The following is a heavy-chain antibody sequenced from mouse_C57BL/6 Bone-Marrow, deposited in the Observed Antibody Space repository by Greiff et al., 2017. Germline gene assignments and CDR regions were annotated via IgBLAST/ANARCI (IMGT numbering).Heavy chain of an antibody. D-gene: IGHD2-5*01. CDR3: ARPDYSNYWYCDV. Sequence: QVQLQQPGAELVKPGASVKMSCKASGYTFTSYWITWVKQRPVQGLEWIGNIYPGDGSTNYNEKFKSKATLTVDTSSSTAYMQLSSLTSEDSAVYYCARPDYSNYWYCDVWGTGTTVTVSS. V-gene: IGHV1-55*01. CDR1: GYTFTSYW. CDR2: IYPGDGST. J-gene: IGHJ1*03.